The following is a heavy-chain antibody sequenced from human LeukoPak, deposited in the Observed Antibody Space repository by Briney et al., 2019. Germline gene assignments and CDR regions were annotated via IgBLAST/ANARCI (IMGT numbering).Heavy chain of an antibody. CDR2: IYSTGST. CDR1: GGSISSSSYY. D-gene: IGHD2-21*02. J-gene: IGHJ4*02. CDR3: ARQTAVVTHFDY. V-gene: IGHV4-61*02. Sequence: PSETLSLTCTVSGGSISSSSYYWSWIRQPAGKGLEWIGRIYSTGSTNYNPSLKSRVTMSVDTSKDHFSLKLSSVTAADTAVYYCARQTAVVTHFDYWGQGTLVTVSS.